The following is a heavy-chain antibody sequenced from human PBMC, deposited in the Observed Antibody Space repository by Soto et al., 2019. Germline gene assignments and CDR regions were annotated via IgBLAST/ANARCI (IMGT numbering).Heavy chain of an antibody. CDR3: AREAYGGEGPLDC. J-gene: IGHJ4*02. V-gene: IGHV3-33*01. CDR1: GFIFRSHG. Sequence: QVQLVESGGGVAQPGRSLRLSCAASGFIFRSHGMHWVRQAPGKGLEWVAVIWYDASNQYYADSVRGRFTISRDNSKNTLFLQMNSLRAEYTAVYYCAREAYGGEGPLDCCGRGTLVTVSS. CDR2: IWYDASNQ. D-gene: IGHD2-21*01.